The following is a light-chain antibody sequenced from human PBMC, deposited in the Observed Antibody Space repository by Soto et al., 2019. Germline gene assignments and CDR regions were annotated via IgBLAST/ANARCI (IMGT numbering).Light chain of an antibody. Sequence: DIQMTHSPSTLASSVGYSFTISCRASQNINAWLAWYQQKPGKAPKLLIYAASNLQSGVPSRFSASGSGTDFTLTLNSLQPEDFATYYCQQSYSTLTFGPVTKVDIK. CDR2: AAS. V-gene: IGKV1-39*01. CDR3: QQSYSTLT. CDR1: QNINAW. J-gene: IGKJ3*01.